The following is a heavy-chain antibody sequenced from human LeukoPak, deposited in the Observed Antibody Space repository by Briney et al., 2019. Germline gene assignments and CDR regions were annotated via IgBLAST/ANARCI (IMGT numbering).Heavy chain of an antibody. CDR1: GGSLSSHY. J-gene: IGHJ4*02. CDR3: ARRTYAPGSFSQTFDY. CDR2: IYYSGSA. Sequence: SETLSLTCTVSGGSLSSHYWGWIRQPPGKGLEWIGCIYYSGSANYSPPLKSRVTLSVDTSKNQFSLRLSSVTAADTAVYYCARRTYAPGSFSQTFDYWGQGILVTVSS. D-gene: IGHD3-10*01. V-gene: IGHV4-59*08.